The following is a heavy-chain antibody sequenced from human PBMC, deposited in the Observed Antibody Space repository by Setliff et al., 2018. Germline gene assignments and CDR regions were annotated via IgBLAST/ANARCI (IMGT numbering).Heavy chain of an antibody. Sequence: SLTCTVSGGFIRDYYWNWIRQSPGKGLEWIGYIYYRGTTNYNSSLKSRVTISIGMSKNQFSLKLSSATAADTAVYFCAAVGIDAGGGWFDPWGHGIPVTVSS. V-gene: IGHV4-59*01. J-gene: IGHJ5*02. CDR2: IYYRGTT. CDR1: GGFIRDYY. CDR3: AAVGIDAGGGWFDP. D-gene: IGHD1-26*01.